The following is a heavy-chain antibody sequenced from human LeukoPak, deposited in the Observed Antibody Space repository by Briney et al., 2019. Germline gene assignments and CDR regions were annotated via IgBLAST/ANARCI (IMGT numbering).Heavy chain of an antibody. V-gene: IGHV4-34*01. CDR1: GGSFSGYY. CDR3: AGVVTAKGDDY. CDR2: INHSGST. Sequence: SETLSLTCAVYGGSFSGYYWSWIRQPPGKGLEWIGEINHSGSTNYNPSLKSRVTISVDTSKNQFSLKLSSVTAADTAVYYCAGVVTAKGDDYWGQGTLVTVSS. J-gene: IGHJ4*02. D-gene: IGHD2-21*02.